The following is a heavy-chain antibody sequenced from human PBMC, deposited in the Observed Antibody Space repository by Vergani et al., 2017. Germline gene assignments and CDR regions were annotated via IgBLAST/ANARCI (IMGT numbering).Heavy chain of an antibody. V-gene: IGHV5-51*01. CDR1: GYSFTSYW. CDR2: IYPGDSDT. J-gene: IGHJ6*03. CDR3: ARGLGGNYDFWSGYYTNYYYYYMDV. D-gene: IGHD3-3*01. Sequence: EVQPVQSGAEVKKPGESLKISCKGSGYSFTSYWIGWVRQMPGKGLEWMGIIYPGDSDTRYSPSFQGQVTISADKSISTAYLQWSSLKASDTAMYYCARGLGGNYDFWSGYYTNYYYYYMDVWGKGTTVTVSS.